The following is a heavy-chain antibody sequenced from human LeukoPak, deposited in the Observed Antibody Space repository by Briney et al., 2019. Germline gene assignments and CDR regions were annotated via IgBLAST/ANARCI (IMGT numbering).Heavy chain of an antibody. D-gene: IGHD1-20*01. Sequence: PGGSLRLSCAASGFTFSSYGMHWVRQAPGKGLERVAFIRYDGSNKYYANSVKGRFAISRDSSKSTLYLQMNSLRAEDTAVYYCAKDWDQYHWNVWGPSDYWGQGTLVTVSS. J-gene: IGHJ4*02. CDR3: AKDWDQYHWNVWGPSDY. V-gene: IGHV3-30*02. CDR1: GFTFSSYG. CDR2: IRYDGSNK.